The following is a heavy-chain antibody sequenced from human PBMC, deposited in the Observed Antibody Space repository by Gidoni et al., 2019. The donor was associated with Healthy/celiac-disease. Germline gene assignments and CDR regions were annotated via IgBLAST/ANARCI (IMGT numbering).Heavy chain of an antibody. CDR3: AREYDFWSGYYRASAADY. D-gene: IGHD3-3*01. V-gene: IGHV3-30-3*01. CDR2: ISYDGSNK. CDR1: GFTFVSYA. Sequence: QVQLVESGGGVVQPGRSLRLSCAASGFTFVSYAMHWVRQAPGKGLEWVAVISYDGSNKYDADSVKGRFTISRDNSKNTLYLQMNSLRAEDTAVYYCAREYDFWSGYYRASAADYWGQGTLVTVSS. J-gene: IGHJ4*02.